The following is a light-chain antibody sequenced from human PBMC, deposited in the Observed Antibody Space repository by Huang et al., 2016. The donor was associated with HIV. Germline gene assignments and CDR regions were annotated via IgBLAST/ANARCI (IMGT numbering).Light chain of an antibody. CDR2: RAA. Sequence: EIVLTQSPATLSLSPGERATLSCRASQNVTDSLAWYRQKPGQAPSLLIYRAANRATGTPARFSGSGSGTDFTLTISSLQSEDFAVYYCQQYNTSPRTFGQGTKVEV. CDR3: QQYNTSPRT. V-gene: IGKV3-11*01. CDR1: QNVTDS. J-gene: IGKJ1*01.